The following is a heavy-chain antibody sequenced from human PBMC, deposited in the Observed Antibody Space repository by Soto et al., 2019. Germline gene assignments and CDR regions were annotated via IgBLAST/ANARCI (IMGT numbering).Heavy chain of an antibody. Sequence: EVQLVVSGGGLVQPGGSLRLSCAASGFTFSSYWMSWVRQAPGKGLEWVANIKQDGSEKYYVDSVKGRFTISRDNAKNSLYLQMNSLRAEDTAVYYCARVRTPFKYYFDYWGQGTLVTVSS. J-gene: IGHJ4*02. CDR1: GFTFSSYW. CDR2: IKQDGSEK. CDR3: ARVRTPFKYYFDY. V-gene: IGHV3-7*01.